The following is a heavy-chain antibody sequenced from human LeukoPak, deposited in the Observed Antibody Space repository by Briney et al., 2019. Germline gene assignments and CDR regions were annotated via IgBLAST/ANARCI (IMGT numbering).Heavy chain of an antibody. J-gene: IGHJ3*02. D-gene: IGHD3-3*01. CDR2: IYSSGST. Sequence: KPSETLSLTCTVFGGSISSGSYYWSWIRQPAGKGLEWIGRIYSSGSTNYNPSLKSRVTISGDTSKNQFSLKLSSVTAADTAVYYCARASVLRFLEWLSPNGAFDIWGQGTMVTVSS. V-gene: IGHV4-61*02. CDR3: ARASVLRFLEWLSPNGAFDI. CDR1: GGSISSGSYY.